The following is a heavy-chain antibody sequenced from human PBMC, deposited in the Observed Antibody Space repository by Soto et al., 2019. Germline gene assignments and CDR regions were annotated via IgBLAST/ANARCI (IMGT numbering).Heavy chain of an antibody. J-gene: IGHJ5*02. CDR3: ARVKPYYSSSSRWFDP. Sequence: RASVKVSCKASGYTFTSYDINWVRQATGQGLEWMGWMNPNSGNTGYAQKFQGRVTMTRNASISTAYMELSSLRSEDTAVYYCARVKPYYSSSSRWFDPWGQGTLVTVSS. D-gene: IGHD6-6*01. V-gene: IGHV1-8*01. CDR1: GYTFTSYD. CDR2: MNPNSGNT.